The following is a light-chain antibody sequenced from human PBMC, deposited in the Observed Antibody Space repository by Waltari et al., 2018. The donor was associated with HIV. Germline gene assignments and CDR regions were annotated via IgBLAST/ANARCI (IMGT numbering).Light chain of an antibody. V-gene: IGLV3-21*01. CDR1: NIGSKS. CDR3: QVWDSGSEPPVV. CDR2: YDS. J-gene: IGLJ2*01. Sequence: SYVLTQPPSVSVAPGKTARITCGGNNIGSKSVHWYQQKPGQAPVLVIYYDSDRPSGIPERFSGSNSGNTATLTISRVDAGDEADYYCQVWDSGSEPPVVFGGGTKLTVL.